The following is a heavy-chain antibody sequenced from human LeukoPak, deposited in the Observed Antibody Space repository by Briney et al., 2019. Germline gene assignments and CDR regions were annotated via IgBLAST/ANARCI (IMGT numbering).Heavy chain of an antibody. D-gene: IGHD3-9*01. J-gene: IGHJ3*02. CDR2: IYYSGST. CDR3: ARASLYYDILTGYSTDAFDI. CDR1: GGSISSYY. Sequence: SETLSLPCTVSGGSISSYYWSWIRQPPGKGLEWIDYIYYSGSTNYNPSLKSRVTISVDTSKDQFSLKLSSVTAADTAVYYCARASLYYDILTGYSTDAFDIWGQGKMVTVSS. V-gene: IGHV4-59*01.